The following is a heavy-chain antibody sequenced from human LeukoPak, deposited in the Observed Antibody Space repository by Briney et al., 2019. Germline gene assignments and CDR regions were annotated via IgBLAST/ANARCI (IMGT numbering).Heavy chain of an antibody. V-gene: IGHV3-23*01. CDR2: ISGSGDST. Sequence: GGSLRLSCAASGFTFSSYAMSWVRQAPGKGLEWVSAISGSGDSTYYGDSVKGRFTISRDNAKNSLYLQMNSLRAEDTAVYYCARHKWELISDNWFDPWGQGTLVTVSS. J-gene: IGHJ5*02. D-gene: IGHD1-26*01. CDR1: GFTFSSYA. CDR3: ARHKWELISDNWFDP.